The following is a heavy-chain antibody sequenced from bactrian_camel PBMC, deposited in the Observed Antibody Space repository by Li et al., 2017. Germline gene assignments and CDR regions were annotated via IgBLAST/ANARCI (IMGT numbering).Heavy chain of an antibody. CDR1: DDSVSNNC. J-gene: IGHJ4*01. CDR3: AASSRYDCASASLMTITYNY. CDR2: FFSDGTT. D-gene: IGHD3*01. V-gene: IGHV3S53*01. Sequence: HVQLVESGDDSVKAGGSLRLSCTASDDSVSNNCMAWVRQPPGKEREGVGTFFSDGTTNYADSVKGRFTISQDNAKNTLYLQMNSLKPEDTAMYYCAASSRYDCASASLMTITYNYWGQGTQVTVS.